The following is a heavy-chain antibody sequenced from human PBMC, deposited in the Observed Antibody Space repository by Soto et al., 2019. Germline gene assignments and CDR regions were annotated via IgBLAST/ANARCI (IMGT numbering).Heavy chain of an antibody. J-gene: IGHJ5*01. V-gene: IGHV4-34*01. CDR2: INHSGST. D-gene: IGHD6-13*01. CDR1: GGSFSGYY. CDR3: ARGRFGSSWYWFDY. Sequence: PSETLSLTCAVYGGSFSGYYWSWIRQPPGKGLEWIGEINHSGSTNYNPSLKSRVTISVDTSKNQFSLKLSSVTAADTAVYYCARGRFGSSWYWFDYWGQGTLVTVSS.